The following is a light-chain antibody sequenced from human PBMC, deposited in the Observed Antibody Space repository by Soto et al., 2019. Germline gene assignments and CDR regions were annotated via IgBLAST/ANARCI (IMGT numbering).Light chain of an antibody. J-gene: IGKJ5*01. CDR1: QSISTY. Sequence: EILLTQSPPTLSLSPGESATLSCWASQSISTYLGWYQQKPGQAPSLLIYDASNRATGIPARFSGSGSGTDFTLTISSLEPDDSAVYYCQQRSHWPPITFGQGTSLEI. CDR3: QQRSHWPPIT. CDR2: DAS. V-gene: IGKV3-11*01.